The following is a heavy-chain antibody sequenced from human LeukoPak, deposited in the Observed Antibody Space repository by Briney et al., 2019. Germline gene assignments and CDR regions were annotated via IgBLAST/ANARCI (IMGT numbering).Heavy chain of an antibody. CDR2: IWNDGSNK. CDR1: GFTFNVYG. Sequence: PGVSLRLSCAASGFTFNVYGIHWVRQAPGMRLEWVAVIWNDGSNKYYADSVKGRFTISRDNSKDTLYLQRNSLRVEDTAVYYCARAVGPFDYWGQGTLVTVSS. V-gene: IGHV3-33*01. CDR3: ARAVGPFDY. D-gene: IGHD3-16*01. J-gene: IGHJ4*02.